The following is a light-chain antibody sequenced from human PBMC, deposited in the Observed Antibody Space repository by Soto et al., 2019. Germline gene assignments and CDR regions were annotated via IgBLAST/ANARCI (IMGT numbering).Light chain of an antibody. CDR1: LLFLYSSNNKNY. Sequence: DIVMTQSPDSLAVSLVEMATINCKSSLLFLYSSNNKNYLAWYQHKPGQPPRLLFYWASTRESGVPDRFIGGGSGTNFTLTITSLQPEDVAVYYCQQYYDAHNTFGQGTRLEIK. J-gene: IGKJ5*01. CDR3: QQYYDAHNT. CDR2: WAS. V-gene: IGKV4-1*01.